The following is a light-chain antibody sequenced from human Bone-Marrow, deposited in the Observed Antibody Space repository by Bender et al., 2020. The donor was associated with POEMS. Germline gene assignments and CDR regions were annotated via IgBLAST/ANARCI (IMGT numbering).Light chain of an antibody. CDR1: SSNIGTNP. CDR2: RNN. J-gene: IGLJ3*02. Sequence: QSVLTQPPSASGTPGQRVTISCSGSSSNIGTNPVYWYQQLPRTAPKLLIYRNNQRPSGVPDRFSASKSGTSASLAISGLRSEDEADYYCAAWEDSLNGWVFGGGTKLTVL. CDR3: AAWEDSLNGWV. V-gene: IGLV1-47*01.